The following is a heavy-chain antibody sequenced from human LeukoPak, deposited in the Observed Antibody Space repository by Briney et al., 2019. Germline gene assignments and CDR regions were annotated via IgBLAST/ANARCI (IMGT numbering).Heavy chain of an antibody. CDR2: IISSSGTT. Sequence: GGSLRLSCAASGFTFSTYSMNWVRQAPGKGLERVSYIISSSGTTQYADSVKGRFTISRDNGKNSLSLQMNSLRAEDTAIYYCARDRNWAFENWGQGILVTVSS. CDR1: GFTFSTYS. D-gene: IGHD1-14*01. V-gene: IGHV3-48*04. CDR3: ARDRNWAFEN. J-gene: IGHJ4*02.